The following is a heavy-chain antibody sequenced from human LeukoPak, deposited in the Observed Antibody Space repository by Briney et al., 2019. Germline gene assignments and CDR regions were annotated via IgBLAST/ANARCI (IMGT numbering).Heavy chain of an antibody. D-gene: IGHD6-19*01. CDR2: IYRSGST. Sequence: SETLSLTCTVSGYSISSGYYWGWIRQPPQKGLEWIGSIYRSGSTYYNPSLKSRVTISLDTSKNQFSLKLSSVTAADTAMYYCARESGDTSGRYRDYWGQGTLVTVSS. V-gene: IGHV4-38-2*02. CDR1: GYSISSGYY. CDR3: ARESGDTSGRYRDY. J-gene: IGHJ4*02.